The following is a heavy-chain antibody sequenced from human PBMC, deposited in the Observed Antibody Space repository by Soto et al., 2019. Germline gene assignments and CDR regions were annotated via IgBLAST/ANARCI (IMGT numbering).Heavy chain of an antibody. J-gene: IGHJ4*02. Sequence: LSLTCTVSGGSISSGDYFWSWIRQPPGRGLEWIGYFFYSENTYYNPSLKSRVTISVDSSKNHFSLNLNSVTAADSAIYYCVRGRGYSTGYFDYWGQGSQVTVSS. CDR2: FFYSENT. CDR3: VRGRGYSTGYFDY. D-gene: IGHD3-3*01. V-gene: IGHV4-39*02. CDR1: GGSISSGDYF.